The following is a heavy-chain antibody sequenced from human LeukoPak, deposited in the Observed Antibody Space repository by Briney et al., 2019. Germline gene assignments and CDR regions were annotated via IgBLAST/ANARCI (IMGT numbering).Heavy chain of an antibody. D-gene: IGHD2-21*02. J-gene: IGHJ4*02. V-gene: IGHV3-23*01. CDR2: ISGSGGST. Sequence: GGSLRLSCAASGFTFSSYAMSWVRQAPGKGLEWVSAISGSGGSTYYADSVKGRFTISRDNSKNTLYLQMNSLRAEDTAVYYCAKDNWATNDLSPNPFDYWGQGTLVTVSS. CDR1: GFTFSSYA. CDR3: AKDNWATNDLSPNPFDY.